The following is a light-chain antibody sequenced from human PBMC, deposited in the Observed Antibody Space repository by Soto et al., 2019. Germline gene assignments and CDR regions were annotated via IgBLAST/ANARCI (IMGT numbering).Light chain of an antibody. CDR2: GAS. Sequence: EIVLTQSPGTLSLSPGERATLSCRASQSVSSSYLAWYQQKPGQAPRLLIYGASYRATGIPDRFSGRGSGTDFTLTISRLAPEDFAVYYCQQYDDSLSSFTFGHGTNLEIK. V-gene: IGKV3-20*01. CDR3: QQYDDSLSSFT. CDR1: QSVSSSY. J-gene: IGKJ2*01.